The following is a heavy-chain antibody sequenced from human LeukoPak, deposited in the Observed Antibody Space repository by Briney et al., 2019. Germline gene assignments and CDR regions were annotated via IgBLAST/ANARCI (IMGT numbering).Heavy chain of an antibody. J-gene: IGHJ6*04. CDR2: IIPISDIA. CDR3: ARGRYDILTGYYVVYYYGMDV. D-gene: IGHD3-9*01. Sequence: ASVKVSCKASGDTFSTYAISWVRQARGQGLEWMGGIIPISDIANYARKFQGRVTITADKSTSTAYMELSSLRSEDTAVYYCARGRYDILTGYYVVYYYGMDVWGKGTTVTVSS. CDR1: GDTFSTYA. V-gene: IGHV1-69*17.